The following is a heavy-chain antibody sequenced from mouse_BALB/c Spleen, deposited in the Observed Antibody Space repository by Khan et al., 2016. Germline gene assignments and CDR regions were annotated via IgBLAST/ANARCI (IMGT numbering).Heavy chain of an antibody. CDR2: INPSTGYT. V-gene: IGHV1-7*01. D-gene: IGHD2-10*01. CDR3: ARWAYYGNYLFAY. Sequence: QVQLQQPGAELAKPGASVKMSCKASGYTFTSYWMHWVKQRPGQGLEWIGYINPSTGYTEYNQKFKDKATVTADKSSSTAYMQLSSLTSEDSAVYYCARWAYYGNYLFAYWGQGTLVTVSA. CDR1: GYTFTSYW. J-gene: IGHJ3*01.